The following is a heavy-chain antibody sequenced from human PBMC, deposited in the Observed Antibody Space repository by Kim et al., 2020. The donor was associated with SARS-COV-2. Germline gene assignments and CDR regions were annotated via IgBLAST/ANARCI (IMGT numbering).Heavy chain of an antibody. CDR3: KRGGYCRGSRCYGSEEKFDF. V-gene: IGHV1-69*13. CDR1: EDTFSAYV. J-gene: IGHJ4*02. CDR2: FIPLFGTP. D-gene: IGHD2-15*01. Sequence: SVKVSCKASEDTFSAYVVAWVRQAPGQGLEWLGGFIPLFGTPDYAQKFQGRVTISADESTNTVYMELRGLRSDDTAVYYCKRGGYCRGSRCYGSEEKFDFWGQGTLVTVSS.